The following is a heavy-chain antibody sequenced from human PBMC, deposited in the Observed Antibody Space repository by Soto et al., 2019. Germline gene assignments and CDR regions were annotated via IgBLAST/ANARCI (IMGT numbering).Heavy chain of an antibody. CDR2: IKTKTDGGTT. D-gene: IGHD3-10*01. V-gene: IGHV3-15*07. J-gene: IGHJ4*02. CDR3: TRYRAGFYFDY. CDR1: GFTFSNAW. Sequence: GGSLRLSCAASGFTFSNAWMNWVRQAPGKGLEWVGLIKTKTDGGTTDFAAPVKGRFTISRDDSENTLYLQLNSLKIGDTAVYYCTRYRAGFYFDYWGQGTLVTVSS.